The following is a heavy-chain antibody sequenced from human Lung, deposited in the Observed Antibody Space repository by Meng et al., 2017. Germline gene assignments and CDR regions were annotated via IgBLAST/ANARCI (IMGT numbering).Heavy chain of an antibody. J-gene: IGHJ4*02. CDR2: IFHSGST. CDR3: ARFDISSSGRGDY. CDR1: GGCITSSTW. Sequence: QVRPQGSGPGPVTPSGPRSLPGAGAGGCITSSTWWSWVRQTPGKGLEWFGEIFHSGSTNYNPPLESRVTISVDKSKNQFSLKVYSVTAADTATYYCARFDISSSGRGDYWGQGILVTVSS. D-gene: IGHD1-26*01. V-gene: IGHV4-4*02.